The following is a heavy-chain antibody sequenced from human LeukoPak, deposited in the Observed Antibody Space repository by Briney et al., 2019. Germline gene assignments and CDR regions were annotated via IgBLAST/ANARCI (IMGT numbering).Heavy chain of an antibody. CDR3: ARDPRGQVTVVAGQKYYHYGMDV. CDR1: GFTFSNYA. CDR2: ITARADST. V-gene: IGHV3-23*01. D-gene: IGHD3/OR15-3a*01. J-gene: IGHJ6*02. Sequence: GGSLRLSCAASGFTFSNYAMSWVRQAPGKGLEWVSGITARADSTYYADSVKGRVTVSRDNSKNTLFLQLNSLRAEDTAIYYCARDPRGQVTVVAGQKYYHYGMDVWGQGTTVTVSS.